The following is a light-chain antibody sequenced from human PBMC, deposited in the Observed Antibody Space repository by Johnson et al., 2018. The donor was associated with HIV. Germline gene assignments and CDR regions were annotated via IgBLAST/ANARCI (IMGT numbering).Light chain of an antibody. CDR2: DND. CDR1: SSNIGNNY. V-gene: IGLV1-51*01. Sequence: QSVLTQPPSVSAAPGQKVTISCSGSSSNIGNNYVSWYQQLPGTAPKLLIYDNDKRPSGIPDRCSASKSDPSATLGITGLQTGDDTNYYCGTWDGGLSIYVFGTGTEVTVL. CDR3: GTWDGGLSIYV. J-gene: IGLJ1*01.